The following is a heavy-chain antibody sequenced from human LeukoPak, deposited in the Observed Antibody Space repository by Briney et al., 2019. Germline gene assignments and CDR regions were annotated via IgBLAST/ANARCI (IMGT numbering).Heavy chain of an antibody. CDR3: GGFGELLFPIDFDY. J-gene: IGHJ4*02. D-gene: IGHD3-10*01. Sequence: PSETLSLTCTVSGGSISSYYWNWIRQPPGKGLEWIGYIYYSGSTNYNPSLKSRVTISVDTSKNQFSLKLSSVTAADTAVYYCGGFGELLFPIDFDYWGQGTLVTVSS. V-gene: IGHV4-59*08. CDR2: IYYSGST. CDR1: GGSISSYY.